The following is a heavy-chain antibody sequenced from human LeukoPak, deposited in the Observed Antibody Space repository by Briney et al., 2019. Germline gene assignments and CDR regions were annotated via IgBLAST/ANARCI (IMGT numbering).Heavy chain of an antibody. Sequence: SETLSLTCAVYGGSFSGYYWSWIRQPPGKGLEWIGEINHSGSTNYNPSLKSRVAISVDTSKNQFSLKLSSVTAADTAVYYCARGLGEGYSSSWYHDYWGQGTLVTVSS. CDR2: INHSGST. CDR3: ARGLGEGYSSSWYHDY. D-gene: IGHD6-13*01. CDR1: GGSFSGYY. V-gene: IGHV4-34*01. J-gene: IGHJ4*02.